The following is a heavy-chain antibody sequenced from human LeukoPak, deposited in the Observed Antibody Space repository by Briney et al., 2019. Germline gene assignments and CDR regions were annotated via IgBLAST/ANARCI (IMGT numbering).Heavy chain of an antibody. CDR1: GYTFTGYY. J-gene: IGHJ5*02. CDR3: ARSVQDTMIVVVITSGWFDP. CDR2: INPNSGGT. V-gene: IGHV1-2*02. Sequence: ASVTVSCKGSGYTFTGYYMHWVRQAPGQGLEWMGWINPNSGGTNYAQKFQGRVTMTRDTSISTAYMELSRLRSDDTAVYYCARSVQDTMIVVVITSGWFDPWGQRTLVTVSS. D-gene: IGHD3-22*01.